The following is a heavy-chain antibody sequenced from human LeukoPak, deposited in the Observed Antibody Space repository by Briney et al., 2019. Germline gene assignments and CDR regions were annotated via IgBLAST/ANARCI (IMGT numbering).Heavy chain of an antibody. CDR2: IYHSGST. V-gene: IGHV4-30-2*01. D-gene: IGHD3-10*01. CDR3: ARAGAKYYFDY. CDR1: GGSISSAGYS. J-gene: IGHJ4*02. Sequence: SETLSLTCAVSGGSISSAGYSWSWIRQPPGKGLEWIGYIYHSGSTYYNPSLKSRVTISVDRSKNQFSLKLSSVTAADTAVYYCARAGAKYYFDYWGQGTLVTVSS.